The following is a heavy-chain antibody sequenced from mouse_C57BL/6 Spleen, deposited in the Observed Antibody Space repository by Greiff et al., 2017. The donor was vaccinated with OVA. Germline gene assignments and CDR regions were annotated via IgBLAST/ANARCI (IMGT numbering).Heavy chain of an antibody. CDR1: GFTFTDYY. CDR3: ARYHSNYFDY. J-gene: IGHJ2*01. D-gene: IGHD2-5*01. CDR2: IRNKANGYTT. Sequence: EVKLMESGGGLVQPGGSLSLSCAASGFTFTDYYMSWVRQPPGKALEWLGFIRNKANGYTTEYSASVKGRFTISRDNSQSILYLQMNALRAEDSATYYCARYHSNYFDYWGQGTTLTVSS. V-gene: IGHV7-3*01.